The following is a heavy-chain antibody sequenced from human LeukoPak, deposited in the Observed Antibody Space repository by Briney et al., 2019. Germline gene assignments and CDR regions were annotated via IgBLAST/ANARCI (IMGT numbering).Heavy chain of an antibody. V-gene: IGHV3-23*01. J-gene: IGHJ4*02. Sequence: GGSLRLSCVASGFTFNNYAMSWVRQAPGKGLEWVSAITGSGTNRYYADSLKGRFTTSRDNSKNTVFLQMNSLRHEDTAIYYCVIWGDYDVLTAYYVPDFWGQGTLVTVSS. CDR1: GFTFNNYA. D-gene: IGHD3-9*01. CDR3: VIWGDYDVLTAYYVPDF. CDR2: ITGSGTNR.